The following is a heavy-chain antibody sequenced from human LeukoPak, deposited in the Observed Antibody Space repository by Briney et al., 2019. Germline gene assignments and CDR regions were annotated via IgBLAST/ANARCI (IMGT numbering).Heavy chain of an antibody. CDR3: ARDLLGVVGAPDY. J-gene: IGHJ4*02. CDR1: GGSFSDYH. Sequence: SETQSLTCAVYGGSFSDYHWNWIRQPPGKGLEWIGSIYYSGSTYYNPSLKSRVTISVDTSKNQFSLKLSSVTAADTAVYYCARDLLGVVGAPDYWGQGTLVTVSS. CDR2: IYYSGST. D-gene: IGHD1-26*01. V-gene: IGHV4-34*01.